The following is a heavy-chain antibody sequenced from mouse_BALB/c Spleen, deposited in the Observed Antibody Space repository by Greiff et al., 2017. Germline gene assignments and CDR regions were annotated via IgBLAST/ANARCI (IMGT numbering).Heavy chain of an antibody. Sequence: EVMLVESGGDLVKPGGSLKLSCAASGFTFSSYGMSWVRQTPDKRLEWVATISSGGSYTYYPDSVKGRFTISRDNAKNTLYLQMSSLKSEDTAMYYCARGFTTATGYWGQGTTLTVSS. J-gene: IGHJ2*01. CDR2: ISSGGSYT. CDR3: ARGFTTATGY. V-gene: IGHV5-6*01. D-gene: IGHD1-2*01. CDR1: GFTFSSYG.